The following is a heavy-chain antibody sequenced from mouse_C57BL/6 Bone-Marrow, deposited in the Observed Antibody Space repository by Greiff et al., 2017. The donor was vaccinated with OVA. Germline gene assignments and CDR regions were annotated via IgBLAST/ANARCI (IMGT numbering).Heavy chain of an antibody. CDR2: IYPGDGDT. CDR3: ANNYYGSRDY. D-gene: IGHD1-1*01. V-gene: IGHV1-82*01. J-gene: IGHJ2*01. Sequence: QVQLQQSGPELVKPGASVKISCKASGYAFSSSWMNWVKQRPGKGLEWIGRIYPGDGDTNYNGKFKGKATLTADKSSSTAYMQLSSLTSEDSAVYVCANNYYGSRDYWGQGTTLTVSS. CDR1: GYAFSSSW.